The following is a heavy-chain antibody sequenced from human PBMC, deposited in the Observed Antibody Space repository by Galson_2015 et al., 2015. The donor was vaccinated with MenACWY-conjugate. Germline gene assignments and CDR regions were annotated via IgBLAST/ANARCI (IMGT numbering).Heavy chain of an antibody. D-gene: IGHD6-19*01. CDR1: GGSISSYY. J-gene: IGHJ3*02. Sequence: SETLSLTCTVSGGSISSYYWSWIRQPPGKGLEWIGYIYYGGSTNYNPSLKSRVTISVDTSKNQFSLKLSSVTAADTAVYYCARELAGGNAFDIWGQGTMVTASS. CDR2: IYYGGST. V-gene: IGHV4-59*01. CDR3: ARELAGGNAFDI.